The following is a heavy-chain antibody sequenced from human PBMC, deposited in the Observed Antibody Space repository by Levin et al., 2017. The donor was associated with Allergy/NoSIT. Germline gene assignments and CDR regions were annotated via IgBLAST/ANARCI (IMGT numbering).Heavy chain of an antibody. Sequence: TSETLSLTCTVSGGSISSYYWSWIRQPPGKGLEWIGYIYYSGSTNYNPSLKSRVTISVDTSKNQFSLKLSSVTAADTAVYYCAREAHDFWSGKPLFDYWGQGTLVTVSS. CDR3: AREAHDFWSGKPLFDY. V-gene: IGHV4-59*01. D-gene: IGHD3-3*01. CDR2: IYYSGST. J-gene: IGHJ4*02. CDR1: GGSISSYY.